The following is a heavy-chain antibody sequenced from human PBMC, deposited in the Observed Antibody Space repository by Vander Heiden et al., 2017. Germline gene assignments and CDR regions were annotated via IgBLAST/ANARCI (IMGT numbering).Heavy chain of an antibody. Sequence: QVQLVQSGAEVKKPGDSVKISCQASGYTSNNYGFTWVRQAPGKGLECMGWINTYNGITHYAQNVQGRVTKTADTSTTTAYMELRSLRSDDTAVYYCATYSSLIPDYWGQGTLVTVSA. V-gene: IGHV1-18*01. D-gene: IGHD6-13*01. J-gene: IGHJ4*02. CDR2: INTYNGIT. CDR3: ATYSSLIPDY. CDR1: GYTSNNYG.